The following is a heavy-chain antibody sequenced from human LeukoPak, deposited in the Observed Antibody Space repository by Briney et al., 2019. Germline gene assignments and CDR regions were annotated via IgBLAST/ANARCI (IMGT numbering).Heavy chain of an antibody. Sequence: PGGSLGLSCAASGFTFSSYWMHWVRQAPGKGLVWVSRINSDGSSTSYADSVKGRFTISRDNAKNTLYLQMNSLRAEDTAVYYCARDIAVAGTFVNYWGQGTLVTVSS. J-gene: IGHJ4*02. CDR1: GFTFSSYW. CDR3: ARDIAVAGTFVNY. V-gene: IGHV3-74*01. CDR2: INSDGSST. D-gene: IGHD6-19*01.